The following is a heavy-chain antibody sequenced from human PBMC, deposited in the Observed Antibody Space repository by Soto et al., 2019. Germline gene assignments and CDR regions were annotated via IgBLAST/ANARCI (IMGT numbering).Heavy chain of an antibody. D-gene: IGHD3-22*01. J-gene: IGHJ4*02. CDR2: INPSGGST. Sequence: GASVKVSCKASGYTFTSYYMHWVRQAPGQGLEWMGIINPSGGSTSYAQKFQGRVTMTRDTSTSTVYMELSSLRSEDTAVYYCARDHYESAYYYDSSGSPADYWGQGTPVTVSS. V-gene: IGHV1-46*01. CDR3: ARDHYESAYYYDSSGSPADY. CDR1: GYTFTSYY.